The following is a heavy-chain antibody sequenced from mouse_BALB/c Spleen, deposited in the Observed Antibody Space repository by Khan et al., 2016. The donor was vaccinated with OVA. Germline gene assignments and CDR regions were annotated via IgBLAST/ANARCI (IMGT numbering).Heavy chain of an antibody. J-gene: IGHJ3*01. CDR1: GYTFTDFL. CDR2: IYPGSGYI. V-gene: IGHV1-77*01. CDR3: ARAGYGGFAH. Sequence: ESGPELVKPGASVKMSCKASGYTFTDFLISWLKQRPGQGLEWIGEIYPGSGYIYYNEKFKGKATLTSDKSSNTAYMQLSSLTSEDSAVYFCARAGYGGFAHWGQGTLVTVSA. D-gene: IGHD3-2*02.